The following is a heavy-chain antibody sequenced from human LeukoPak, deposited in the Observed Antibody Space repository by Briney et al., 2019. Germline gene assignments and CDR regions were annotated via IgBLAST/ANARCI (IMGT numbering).Heavy chain of an antibody. CDR1: GFTLSSYW. CDR2: IKQDGSKK. CDR3: ATPLDYYDTSGYHQGGD. D-gene: IGHD3-22*01. Sequence: GGSLRLSCAASGFTLSSYWMTWARQAPGKGLEWVANIKQDGSKKNCVDSVKGRSTISRDNAKNSLYLQMNSLRAEDTAVYYCATPLDYYDTSGYHQGGDWGQGTLVTVSS. J-gene: IGHJ4*02. V-gene: IGHV3-7*03.